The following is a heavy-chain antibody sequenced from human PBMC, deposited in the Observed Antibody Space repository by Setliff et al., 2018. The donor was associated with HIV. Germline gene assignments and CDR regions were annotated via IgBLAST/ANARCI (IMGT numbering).Heavy chain of an antibody. D-gene: IGHD6-19*01. CDR3: ARGVRDNSGWSSYYFDY. V-gene: IGHV4-59*01. CDR2: IYYSGST. J-gene: IGHJ4*02. Sequence: PSETLSLTCTVSGGSISSYYWSWIRQPPGKGLEWIGYIYYSGSTNYNPSLKSRVTISVDTSKNQFSLKLTSVTAADTAVYDCARGVRDNSGWSSYYFDYWGQGTLVTVSS. CDR1: GGSISSYY.